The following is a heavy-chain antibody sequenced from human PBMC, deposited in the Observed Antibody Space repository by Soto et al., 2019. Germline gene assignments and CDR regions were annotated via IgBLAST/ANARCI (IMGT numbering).Heavy chain of an antibody. V-gene: IGHV4-30-2*01. D-gene: IGHD4-17*01. CDR1: GGSISSSVYS. J-gene: IGHJ4*02. Sequence: QLQLQESGSGLVKPSQTLSLTCAVSGGSISSSVYSWSWIRQPLGKGLEWVGYIYHSGNTYYNPSLKSRVNISADRSKNQFSLKLSPVTAADTAVYFCARVHGDYGRYFDYWGQGTLVTVSS. CDR2: IYHSGNT. CDR3: ARVHGDYGRYFDY.